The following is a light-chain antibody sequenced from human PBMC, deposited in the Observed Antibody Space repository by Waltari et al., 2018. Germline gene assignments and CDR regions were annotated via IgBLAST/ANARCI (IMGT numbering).Light chain of an antibody. Sequence: EIVLTQSPATLSLSPGARATLPCRASQRVSSYLAWYQQKPGQAPRLLIYDASNRATGIPARFSGSGSGTDFTLTISSLEPEDFAVYYCQQRSNWPPALTFGGGTKVEIK. CDR2: DAS. CDR1: QRVSSY. CDR3: QQRSNWPPALT. J-gene: IGKJ4*01. V-gene: IGKV3-11*01.